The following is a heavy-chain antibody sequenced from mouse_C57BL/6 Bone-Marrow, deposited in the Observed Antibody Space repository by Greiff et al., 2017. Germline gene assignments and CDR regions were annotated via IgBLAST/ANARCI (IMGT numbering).Heavy chain of an antibody. CDR1: GFTFSSYG. CDR2: ISSGGSYT. Sequence: DVQLVESGGDLVKPGGSLKLSCAASGFTFSSYGMSWVRQTPDKRLEWVATISSGGSYTYYPDSVKGRFTISRDNAKNTLYLQMSSLKSEDTAMYYCARHLYGYDAMDYWGQGTSVTVSS. J-gene: IGHJ4*01. V-gene: IGHV5-6*01. D-gene: IGHD1-1*01. CDR3: ARHLYGYDAMDY.